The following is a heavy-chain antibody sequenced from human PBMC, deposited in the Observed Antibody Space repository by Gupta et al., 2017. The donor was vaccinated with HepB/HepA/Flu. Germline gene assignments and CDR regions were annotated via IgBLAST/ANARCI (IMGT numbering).Heavy chain of an antibody. CDR1: GFIFSDHY. Sequence: EVHLVESGGGLVQPGGSLRLSCATSGFIFSDHYMDWVRQAPGKGLEWVGRSRNKANSYSTDYAASVKGRFTVSRDDSKSSVYLQMDSLRTEDTAVYYCVSLRLSTGDNYFDVWGQGALVSGSS. CDR3: VSLRLSTGDNYFDV. J-gene: IGHJ4*02. D-gene: IGHD1-26*01. V-gene: IGHV3-72*01. CDR2: SRNKANSYST.